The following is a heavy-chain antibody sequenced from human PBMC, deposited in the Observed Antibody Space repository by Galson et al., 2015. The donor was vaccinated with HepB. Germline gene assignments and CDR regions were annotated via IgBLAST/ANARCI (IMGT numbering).Heavy chain of an antibody. Sequence: SGAEVKKPGESLKISCKGSGYSFTSFWIAWVRPTPGKGLEWMGIIYPGDSDTRYSPSFQGQVTISVDKSINTAYLQWSSLEASDTAMYYCARGSQYCNGQSCRFDSWGQGSLVTVSS. D-gene: IGHD2-15*01. J-gene: IGHJ4*02. V-gene: IGHV5-51*01. CDR2: IYPGDSDT. CDR1: GYSFTSFW. CDR3: ARGSQYCNGQSCRFDS.